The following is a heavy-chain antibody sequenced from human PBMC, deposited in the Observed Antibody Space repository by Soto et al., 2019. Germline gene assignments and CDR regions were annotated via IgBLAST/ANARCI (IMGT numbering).Heavy chain of an antibody. J-gene: IGHJ4*02. CDR3: ARETWTHQWLGFDY. V-gene: IGHV4-61*01. CDR1: GASVSSGTYY. D-gene: IGHD5-18*01. CDR2: IFTSGNT. Sequence: QVQLQESGPGLVKPSETLSLTCSVSGASVSSGTYYWTWIRQTPGKGLECIGYIFTSGNTKYNSALDSRVTISRDMSKNQFSLRLASVTAADTAVYFCARETWTHQWLGFDYWGPGILVTVSS.